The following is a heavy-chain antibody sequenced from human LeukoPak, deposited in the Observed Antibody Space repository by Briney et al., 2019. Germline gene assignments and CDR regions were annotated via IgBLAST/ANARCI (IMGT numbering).Heavy chain of an antibody. CDR3: ARDLAPTYYYDSSGSTTLC. J-gene: IGHJ4*02. CDR1: GYTFTGYY. V-gene: IGHV1-2*02. CDR2: INPNSGGT. D-gene: IGHD3-22*01. Sequence: ASVKVSCKASGYTFTGYYMHWVRQAPGQGLEWMGWINPNSGGTNYAQKFQGRVTMTRDTSISTAYMELSRLRSDDTAVYYCARDLAPTYYYDSSGSTTLCWGQGTLVTVSS.